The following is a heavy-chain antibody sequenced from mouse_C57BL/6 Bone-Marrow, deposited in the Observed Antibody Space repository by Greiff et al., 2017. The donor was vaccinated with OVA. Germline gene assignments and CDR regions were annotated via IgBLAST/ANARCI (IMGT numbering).Heavy chain of an antibody. Sequence: EVQLQQSGPELVKPGASVKMSCKASGYTFTDYNMHWVKQSHGKSLEWIGYINPNNGGTSYNQKFKGKATLTVNKSSSTAYMELRSRTSEDSAVYYCARVFYYDYDGEFYYWGQGTTLTVSS. V-gene: IGHV1-22*01. CDR2: INPNNGGT. J-gene: IGHJ2*01. D-gene: IGHD2-4*01. CDR1: GYTFTDYN. CDR3: ARVFYYDYDGEFYY.